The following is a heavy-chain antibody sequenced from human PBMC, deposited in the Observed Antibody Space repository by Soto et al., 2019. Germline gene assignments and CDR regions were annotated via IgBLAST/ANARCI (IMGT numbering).Heavy chain of an antibody. J-gene: IGHJ5*02. D-gene: IGHD6-19*01. CDR2: ISSSSSTI. Sequence: GGSLRLSCAASGFTFSSYSMNWVRQAPGKGLEWVSYISSSSSTIYYADSVKGRFTISRDNAKNSLYLQMNSLRDEDTAVYYCARDKDSSGWYNWFDPWGQGTLVPVSS. V-gene: IGHV3-48*02. CDR3: ARDKDSSGWYNWFDP. CDR1: GFTFSSYS.